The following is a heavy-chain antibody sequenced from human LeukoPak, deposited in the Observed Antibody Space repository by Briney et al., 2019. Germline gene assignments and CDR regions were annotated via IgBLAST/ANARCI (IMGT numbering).Heavy chain of an antibody. CDR3: ATTYCGGDCKYYYYYMDV. V-gene: IGHV1-69*13. Sequence: GASVKVSCKASGGTFSSYAISWVRQAHGQGLELMGGIIPIFGTANYAQKFQGRVTITADESTSTAYMELSSLRSEDTAVYYCATTYCGGDCKYYYYYMDVWGKGTTVTVSS. CDR2: IIPIFGTA. D-gene: IGHD2-21*01. CDR1: GGTFSSYA. J-gene: IGHJ6*03.